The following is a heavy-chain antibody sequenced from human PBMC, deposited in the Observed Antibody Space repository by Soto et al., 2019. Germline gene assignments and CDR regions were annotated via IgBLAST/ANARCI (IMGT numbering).Heavy chain of an antibody. CDR1: GESFSGYY. CDR2: INHSGST. V-gene: IGHV4-34*01. CDR3: ARGGDWMRN. J-gene: IGHJ4*02. D-gene: IGHD2-21*02. Sequence: QVQLQQWGAGLLKPSETLSLTCAVYGESFSGYYWSWIRQPPGKGLEWIGEINHSGSTNYNPSLKSRVTISIDTSKNQFSLMLSSVTAADTAIYYCARGGDWMRNWGQGTLVTVSS.